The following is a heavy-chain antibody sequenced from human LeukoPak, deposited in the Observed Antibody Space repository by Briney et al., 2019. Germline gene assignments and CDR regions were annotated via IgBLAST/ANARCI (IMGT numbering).Heavy chain of an antibody. CDR2: ISSSSSYI. CDR1: GFTFSSYS. J-gene: IGHJ4*02. Sequence: GGSLRLSCAASGFTFSSYSMNWVRQAPGKGLEWVSSISSSSSYIYYADSVKGRFTISRDNAKNSLYLQMNSLRAEDTAVYYCARSPNGRGYSYGATDYWGQGTLVTLSS. CDR3: ARSPNGRGYSYGATDY. V-gene: IGHV3-21*01. D-gene: IGHD5-18*01.